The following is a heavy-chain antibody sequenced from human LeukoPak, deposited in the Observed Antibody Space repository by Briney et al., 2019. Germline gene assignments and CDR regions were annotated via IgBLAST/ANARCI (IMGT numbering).Heavy chain of an antibody. CDR2: ISGSGGST. CDR1: GFTFSSYA. D-gene: IGHD2-2*01. Sequence: GGSLRLSCAASGFTFSSYAMSWVRQAPGKGLEWVSAISGSGGSTYYADSVRGRFTISRDNSENALFLQMNSLRVEDTATYYCAKSGPYCSSASCNYFDFWGQGTLVTVSS. V-gene: IGHV3-23*01. CDR3: AKSGPYCSSASCNYFDF. J-gene: IGHJ4*02.